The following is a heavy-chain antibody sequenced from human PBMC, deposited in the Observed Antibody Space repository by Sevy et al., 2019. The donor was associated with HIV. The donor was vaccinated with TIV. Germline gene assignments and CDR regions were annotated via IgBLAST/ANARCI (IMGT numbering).Heavy chain of an antibody. J-gene: IGHJ4*02. CDR3: AKDVYSSSWYYFDY. D-gene: IGHD6-13*01. V-gene: IGHV3-23*01. CDR1: GFTFSSYA. Sequence: GGSQRLSCAASGFTFSSYAMSWVRQAPGKGLEWVSAISGSGGSTYYADSVKGRFTISRDNSKNTLYLQMNSLRAEDTAVYYCAKDVYSSSWYYFDYWGQGTLVTVSS. CDR2: ISGSGGST.